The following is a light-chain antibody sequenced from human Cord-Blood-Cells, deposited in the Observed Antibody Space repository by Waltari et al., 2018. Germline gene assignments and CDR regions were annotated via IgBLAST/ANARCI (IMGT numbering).Light chain of an antibody. CDR1: SSDVGRYTL. V-gene: IGLV2-23*01. J-gene: IGLJ3*02. CDR2: EGS. Sequence: QSALTHPASVSGSPGQSTTIPCTGTSSDVGRYTLVSWYQQHPGKAPKPLIYEGSKRPSGVSNRFSGSKSGNTASLTISGLQAEDEADYYCCSYAGSRVFGGGTKLTVL. CDR3: CSYAGSRV.